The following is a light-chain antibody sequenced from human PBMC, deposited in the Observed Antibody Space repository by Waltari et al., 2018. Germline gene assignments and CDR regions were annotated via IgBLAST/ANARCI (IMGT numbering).Light chain of an antibody. J-gene: IGKJ2*01. CDR3: QQFNTGYS. V-gene: IGKV3-15*01. Sequence: EIVMTQSPATLSVSPGEAATLSCRASQSIANNLAWYQQKPGQALRLLIYDASTRATGNPARFSGSWSGTEFTLTITSLQSEDSAVYFCQQFNTGYSFGQGTKLEIK. CDR1: QSIANN. CDR2: DAS.